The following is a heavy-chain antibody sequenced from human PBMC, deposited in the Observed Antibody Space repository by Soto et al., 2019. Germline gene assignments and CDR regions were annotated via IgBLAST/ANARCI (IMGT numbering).Heavy chain of an antibody. V-gene: IGHV4-39*07. CDR3: ASGPPYDYVWGSYFDY. J-gene: IGHJ4*02. D-gene: IGHD3-16*01. CDR1: GGSISSSSYY. CDR2: IYYSGST. Sequence: SETLSLTCTVSGGSISSSSYYWGWIRQPPGKGLEWIGSIYYSGSTYYNPSLKSRVTISVDTSKNQFSLKLSSVTAADTAVYYCASGPPYDYVWGSYFDYWGQGTLVTVSS.